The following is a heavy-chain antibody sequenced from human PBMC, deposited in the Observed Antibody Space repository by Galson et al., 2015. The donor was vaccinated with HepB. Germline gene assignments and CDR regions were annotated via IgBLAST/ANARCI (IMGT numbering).Heavy chain of an antibody. V-gene: IGHV4-39*07. CDR1: GGSLSSRSYY. D-gene: IGHD6-19*01. CDR2: IYSGGST. CDR3: SKGLLVYYGMDV. Sequence: TLSLTCTVSGGSLSSRSYYWAWIRQPPGKGLEWIGNIYSGGSTRYNPSLKSRVTISVDTSKNQFSLKLSSVTAADTAVYYCSKGLLVYYGMDVWGQGTTVTVSS. J-gene: IGHJ6*02.